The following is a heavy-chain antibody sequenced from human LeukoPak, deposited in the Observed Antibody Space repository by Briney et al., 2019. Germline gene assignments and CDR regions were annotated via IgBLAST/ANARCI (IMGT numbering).Heavy chain of an antibody. D-gene: IGHD6-19*01. CDR3: ASGSGSVFSLSYYYMDV. J-gene: IGHJ6*03. CDR2: IKQDGSEK. V-gene: IGHV3-7*01. CDR1: GFTFSSYW. Sequence: PGGSLRLSCAASGFTFSSYWMSWVRQAPGKGLEWVANIKQDGSEKYYVDSVKGRFTISRDNAKNSLYLQMNSLRAEDTAVYYCASGSGSVFSLSYYYMDVWGKGTTVTVSS.